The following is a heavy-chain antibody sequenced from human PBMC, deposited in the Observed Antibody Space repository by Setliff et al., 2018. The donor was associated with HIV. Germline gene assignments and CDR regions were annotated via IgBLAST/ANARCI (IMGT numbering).Heavy chain of an antibody. D-gene: IGHD3-3*01. J-gene: IGHJ5*02. V-gene: IGHV4-61*09. CDR3: ARAKTIGVSAVFFDP. CDR2: RYVGGSV. Sequence: SETLSLTCTVSGGSMNSDSYSWTWLRQPAGKGPELICHRYVGGSVIYNPSLASRVTISRVPSKNQFSLDLSSVTAADTAKYYCARAKTIGVSAVFFDPWGQGRPVTVSS. CDR1: GGSMNSDSYS.